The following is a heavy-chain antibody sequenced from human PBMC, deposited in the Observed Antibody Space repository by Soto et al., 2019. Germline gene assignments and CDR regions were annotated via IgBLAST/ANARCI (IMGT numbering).Heavy chain of an antibody. V-gene: IGHV3-23*01. J-gene: IGHJ4*02. Sequence: EVLLLESGGGLVQPGGSLKLSCAASGFTFVSYAMTWVRQAPGKGLEWVSTISVRGTYTYYADSVEGRFTISRDNSKNTMYLQMNGLRAEDTAVYYCAKPAGITMVRGVLDSWGQGTLVTVSS. CDR1: GFTFVSYA. CDR2: ISVRGTYT. CDR3: AKPAGITMVRGVLDS. D-gene: IGHD3-10*01.